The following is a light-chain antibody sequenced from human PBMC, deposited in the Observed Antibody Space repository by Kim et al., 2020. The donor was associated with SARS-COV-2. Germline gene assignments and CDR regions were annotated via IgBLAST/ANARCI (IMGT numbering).Light chain of an antibody. Sequence: NFMLTQPHSVSESPGKTVTISCTRSSGSIASNYVQWYQQRPGSAPTTVIYEDNQRPSGVPDRFSGSIDSSSNSASLTISGLKTEDEADYYCQSYDSSNHVCGGGTQLTVL. CDR3: QSYDSSNHV. J-gene: IGLJ3*02. V-gene: IGLV6-57*04. CDR2: EDN. CDR1: SGSIASNY.